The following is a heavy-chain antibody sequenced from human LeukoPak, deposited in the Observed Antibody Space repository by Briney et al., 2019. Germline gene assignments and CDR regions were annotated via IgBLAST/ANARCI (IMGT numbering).Heavy chain of an antibody. D-gene: IGHD6-6*01. J-gene: IGHJ4*02. CDR2: MNPNSGNT. V-gene: IGHV1-8*01. Sequence: GASVKVSCKASGYTFTSYDINWVRQAAGQGLEWMGWMNPNSGNTGYAQKFQGRVTMTRNTSISTAYMELSSLRSEDTAVYYCARDRVRAPGEQLVRGVILTYYFDYWGQGTLVTVSS. CDR1: GYTFTSYD. CDR3: ARDRVRAPGEQLVRGVILTYYFDY.